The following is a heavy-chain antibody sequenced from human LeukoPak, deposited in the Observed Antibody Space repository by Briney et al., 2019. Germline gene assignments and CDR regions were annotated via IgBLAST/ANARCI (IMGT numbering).Heavy chain of an antibody. CDR1: GYTFTGYY. CDR2: INPSGGST. J-gene: IGHJ4*02. D-gene: IGHD6-19*01. V-gene: IGHV1-46*01. CDR3: ARAGEWLVHFDY. Sequence: ASVKVSCKASGYTFTGYYMHWVRQAPGQGLEWMGIINPSGGSTKYAQKFQGRVTMTRDTSTSTVYMELSSLRSEDTAVYYCARAGEWLVHFDYWGQGTLVTVSS.